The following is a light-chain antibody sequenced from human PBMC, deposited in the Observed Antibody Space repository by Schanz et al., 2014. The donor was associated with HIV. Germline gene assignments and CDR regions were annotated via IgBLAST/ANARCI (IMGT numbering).Light chain of an antibody. J-gene: IGLJ2*01. V-gene: IGLV2-23*01. CDR3: CSYVGSTTVI. CDR2: EGS. Sequence: QSALTQPASVSGSPGQWITISCTGTSSDIGSYNLVSWYRQHPGEAPKLMIYEGSERPSGVSNRFSSSKSGNAASLTISGLQAEDEADYYCCSYVGSTTVIFGGGTKLTVL. CDR1: SSDIGSYNL.